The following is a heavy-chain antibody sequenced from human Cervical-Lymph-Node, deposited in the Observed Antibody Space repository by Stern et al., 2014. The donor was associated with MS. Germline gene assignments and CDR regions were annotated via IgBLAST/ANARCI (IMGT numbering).Heavy chain of an antibody. CDR2: IFSNDEK. D-gene: IGHD3-10*01. Sequence: ESGPVLVKPTETLTLTCTVSGFSLSNARMGVSWIRQPPGKALEWLAQIFSNDEKSYSTSLKSRLTISKDTSKSQVVLTMTNMDPVDTATYYCARISTMVWYRLSGXXXXXWGQGTLVTVSS. CDR1: GFSLSNARMG. J-gene: IGHJ4*02. V-gene: IGHV2-26*01. CDR3: ARISTMVWYRLSGXXXXX.